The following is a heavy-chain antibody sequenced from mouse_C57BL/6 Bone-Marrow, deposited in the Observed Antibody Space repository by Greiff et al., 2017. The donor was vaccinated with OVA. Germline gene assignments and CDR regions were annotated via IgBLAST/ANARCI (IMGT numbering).Heavy chain of an antibody. CDR1: GYSITSDY. D-gene: IGHD2-4*01. J-gene: IGHJ4*01. CDR2: ISYSGST. V-gene: IGHV3-8*01. CDR3: ARGRLRLYYAMDY. Sequence: EVKLVESGPGLAKPSQTLSLTCSVTGYSITSDYWNWIRKFPGNKLEYMGYISYSGSTYYNPSLKSRISITRDTSKNQYYLQLNSVTTEDTATYYCARGRLRLYYAMDYRGQGTSVTVSS.